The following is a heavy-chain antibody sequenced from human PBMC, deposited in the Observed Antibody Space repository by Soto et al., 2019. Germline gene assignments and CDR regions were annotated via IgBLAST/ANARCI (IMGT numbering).Heavy chain of an antibody. Sequence: ASVKVSCKASGGTFSSYAISWVRQAPGQGLEWMGGIIPIFGTANYAQKFQGRVTITADESTSTAYMELSSLRSEDTAVYYCARVRVPGYSYGGNYFDYWGQGTLVTVSS. CDR2: IIPIFGTA. CDR1: GGTFSSYA. CDR3: ARVRVPGYSYGGNYFDY. J-gene: IGHJ4*02. V-gene: IGHV1-69*13. D-gene: IGHD5-18*01.